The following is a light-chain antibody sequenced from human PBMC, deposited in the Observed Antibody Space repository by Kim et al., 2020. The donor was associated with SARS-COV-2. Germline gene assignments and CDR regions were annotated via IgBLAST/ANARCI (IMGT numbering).Light chain of an antibody. V-gene: IGLV3-19*01. Sequence: SSELTQDPAVSVALGQTVRITCQGDSLRSDYASWYQQKPGQAPVLVIYGKNNRPSGIPDRFSGSSSGNTASLTMTGAQAEDEADYYCNSRDSSGNHVVFG. J-gene: IGLJ2*01. CDR1: SLRSDY. CDR2: GKN. CDR3: NSRDSSGNHVV.